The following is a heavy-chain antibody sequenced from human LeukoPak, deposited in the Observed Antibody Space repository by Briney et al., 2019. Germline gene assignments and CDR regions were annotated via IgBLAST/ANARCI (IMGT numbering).Heavy chain of an antibody. D-gene: IGHD2-2*01. Sequence: GGSLRLSCAASGFTFSSYAMSWVRQAPGKGLEWVSGIGISVFTTYYADSVRGRFTISRDNAKNTLSLQMNSLRAEDTAVYFCAEVRGVPTVEFFFDYWGQGALVTVSS. CDR3: AEVRGVPTVEFFFDY. CDR2: IGISVFTT. V-gene: IGHV3-23*01. J-gene: IGHJ4*02. CDR1: GFTFSSYA.